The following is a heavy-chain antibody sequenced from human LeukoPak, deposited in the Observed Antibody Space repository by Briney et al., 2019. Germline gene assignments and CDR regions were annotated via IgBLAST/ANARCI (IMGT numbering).Heavy chain of an antibody. CDR3: AKGTYYDFWSGYYDY. J-gene: IGHJ4*02. V-gene: IGHV3-23*01. CDR1: GFTFSSYA. Sequence: GGSLRLSCAASGFTFSSYAMSWVRQAPGKGLEWVSAISGSGGSTYYADSVKGRFTISRDNSKDTLYLQMNSLRAEDTAVYYCAKGTYYDFWSGYYDYWGQGTLVTVSS. D-gene: IGHD3-3*01. CDR2: ISGSGGST.